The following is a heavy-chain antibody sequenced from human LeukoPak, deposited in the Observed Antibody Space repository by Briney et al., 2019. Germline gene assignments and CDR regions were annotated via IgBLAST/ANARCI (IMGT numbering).Heavy chain of an antibody. Sequence: PGESLRLSCAASGFTFSSYSMNWVRQAPGKGLEWVSYISSASNTIYYADSVKGRFTISRDNAKNSLYLQMNSLRAEDTAMYYYARDGWFGDYNWFDPWGQGTLVTVSS. J-gene: IGHJ5*02. CDR2: ISSASNTI. V-gene: IGHV3-48*01. CDR3: ARDGWFGDYNWFDP. CDR1: GFTFSSYS. D-gene: IGHD3-10*01.